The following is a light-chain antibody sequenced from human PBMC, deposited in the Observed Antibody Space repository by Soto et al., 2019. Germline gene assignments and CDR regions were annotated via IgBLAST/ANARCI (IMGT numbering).Light chain of an antibody. CDR1: QSINNW. CDR3: QQYDSYSST. CDR2: EAS. J-gene: IGKJ2*01. V-gene: IGKV1-5*03. Sequence: DIQMTQSPSTLSASVGDRVTITCRASQSINNWLAWYQQKPRKAPKLLIYEASSLLSGAPSRFSGSGSGTEFTLTISSLQPDDFADYYCQQYDSYSSTFGQGTKLDI.